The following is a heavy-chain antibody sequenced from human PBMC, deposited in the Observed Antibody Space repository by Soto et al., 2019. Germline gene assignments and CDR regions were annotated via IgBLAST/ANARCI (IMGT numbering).Heavy chain of an antibody. CDR3: ARADYYDSSRFYYDC. V-gene: IGHV1-46*01. CDR2: INPSGGST. J-gene: IGHJ4*02. D-gene: IGHD3-22*01. CDR1: GYIFTNHY. Sequence: GASVKVSCKASGYIFTNHYIHWVRQAPGQGLEWMGIINPSGGSTNYLQKFQGRITMTRDTSTSTVYMELSSLRSEDTAVYFCARADYYDSSRFYYDCWAQRSLVTVSS.